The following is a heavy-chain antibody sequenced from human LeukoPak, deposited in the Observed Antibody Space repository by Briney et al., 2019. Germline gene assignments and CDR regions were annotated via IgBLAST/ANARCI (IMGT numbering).Heavy chain of an antibody. CDR3: ARITYSGYNGSWPWFDY. J-gene: IGHJ4*02. Sequence: SETLSLTCTVSGGSISSYYWSWIRQPAGMGLEWIGYIYYTGITNYNPSLKSRVTMSVDTYKNQFALKLSSVTAADTAVYYCARITYSGYNGSWPWFDYWGLGTLVSVSS. D-gene: IGHD6-13*01. CDR1: GGSISSYY. V-gene: IGHV4-59*01. CDR2: IYYTGIT.